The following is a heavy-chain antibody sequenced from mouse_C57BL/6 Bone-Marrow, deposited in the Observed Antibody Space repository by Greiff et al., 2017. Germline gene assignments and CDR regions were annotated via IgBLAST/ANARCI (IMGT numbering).Heavy chain of an antibody. CDR3: ARGGTTVVEGFYYFDY. D-gene: IGHD1-1*01. CDR2: INPNNGGT. V-gene: IGHV1-26*01. J-gene: IGHJ2*01. Sequence: EVQLQQSGPELVKPGASVKISCKASGYTFTDYYMNWVKQSHGKSLEWIGDINPNNGGTSYNQQFKGKATLTVDKSSSTAYMELRSLTSEDSAVYYCARGGTTVVEGFYYFDYWGQGTTLTVSS. CDR1: GYTFTDYY.